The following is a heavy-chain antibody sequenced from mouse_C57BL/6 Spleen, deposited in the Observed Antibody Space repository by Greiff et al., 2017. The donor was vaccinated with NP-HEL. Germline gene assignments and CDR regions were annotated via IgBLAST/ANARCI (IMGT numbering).Heavy chain of an antibody. V-gene: IGHV5-12*01. CDR1: GFTFSDYY. CDR2: ISNGGGST. Sequence: EVMLVESGGGLVQPGGSLKLSCAASGFTFSDYYMYWVRQTPEKRLEWVAYISNGGGSTYYPDTVKGRFTISRDNAKNTLYLQMSRLKSEDTAMYYCARQTVGFDYWGQGTTLTVSS. CDR3: ARQTVGFDY. D-gene: IGHD1-1*01. J-gene: IGHJ2*01.